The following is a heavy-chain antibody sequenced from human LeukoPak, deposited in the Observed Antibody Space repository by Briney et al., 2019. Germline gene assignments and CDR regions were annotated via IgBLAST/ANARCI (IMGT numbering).Heavy chain of an antibody. CDR1: GYSFTRYY. J-gene: IGHJ4*02. CDR2: INPSGGGT. Sequence: ASVKVSCKASGYSFTRYYMHWVRQAPGQGLKWMGIINPSGGGTNYAEQFQGRVPMTSDTSTSTVYMALRSMRSEDTAVYYCARDLGGLSSAWGRGTLVTVSS. D-gene: IGHD2/OR15-2a*01. CDR3: ARDLGGLSSA. V-gene: IGHV1-46*01.